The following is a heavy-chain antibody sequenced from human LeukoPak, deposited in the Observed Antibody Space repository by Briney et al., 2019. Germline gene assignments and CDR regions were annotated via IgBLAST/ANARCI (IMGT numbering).Heavy chain of an antibody. CDR1: GFTFSSYS. J-gene: IGHJ4*02. CDR3: AREVAATDPYFDY. V-gene: IGHV3-21*01. CDR2: ISSSSSYI. D-gene: IGHD2-15*01. Sequence: GGSLRLSCAASGFTFSSYSMNWVRQAPGKGLEWVSSISSSSSYIYYADSVKGRFTISRDNAKNSLYLQMNSLRAEDTAVYYCAREVAATDPYFDYWGQGTLVTVSS.